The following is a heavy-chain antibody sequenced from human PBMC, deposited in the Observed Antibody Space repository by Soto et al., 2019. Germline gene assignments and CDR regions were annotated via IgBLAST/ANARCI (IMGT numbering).Heavy chain of an antibody. J-gene: IGHJ6*02. CDR2: ICYSGST. V-gene: IGHV4-31*03. D-gene: IGHD6-19*01. CDR1: GGSISSGGYY. CDR3: AREARIAVNHYYGMDV. Sequence: SETLSLTCTVSGGSISSGGYYWSWIRQHPGKGLEWIGYICYSGSTYYNPSLKSRVTISVDTSKNQFSLKLSSVTAADTAVYYCAREARIAVNHYYGMDVWGQGTTVTVSS.